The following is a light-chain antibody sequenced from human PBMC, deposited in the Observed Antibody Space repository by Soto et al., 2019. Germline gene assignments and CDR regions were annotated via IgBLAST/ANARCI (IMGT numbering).Light chain of an antibody. CDR1: RNIGNK. CDR2: DAS. V-gene: IGKV3-15*01. CDR3: QLYIHWPRT. Sequence: ALTQSPDALSVSPGETVTLSCTANRNIGNKLAWYQQKPGQAPRLLIYDASTRATGIPDRFSGSGSGTDFSLTIGSLRSDDFGVYYCQLYIHWPRTFGLGANLEI. J-gene: IGKJ2*01.